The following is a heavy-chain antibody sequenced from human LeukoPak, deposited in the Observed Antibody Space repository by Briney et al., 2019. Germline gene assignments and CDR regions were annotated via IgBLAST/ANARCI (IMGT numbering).Heavy chain of an antibody. J-gene: IGHJ4*02. CDR3: ARDQYSSSSWDY. D-gene: IGHD6-6*01. Sequence: SETLSLTCTVSGGSISSGVYYWSWIRQPAGKGLEWIGRIYTSGSTNYNPSLKSRVTMSVDTSKNQFSPKLSSVTAADTAVYYCARDQYSSSSWDYWGQGTLVTVSS. CDR2: IYTSGST. V-gene: IGHV4-61*02. CDR1: GGSISSGVYY.